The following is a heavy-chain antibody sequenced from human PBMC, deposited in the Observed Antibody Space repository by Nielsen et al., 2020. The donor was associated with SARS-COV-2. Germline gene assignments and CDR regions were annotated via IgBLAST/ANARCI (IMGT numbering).Heavy chain of an antibody. D-gene: IGHD4-17*01. V-gene: IGHV4-34*01. J-gene: IGHJ6*02. Sequence: SETLSLTCALSGGSLTEHDWNWIRQPPGRGLEWLGEILHSGFTNNNPSLTTRLIISSDKSKNQFSLRMREVTAAETAIYYCARGRDTTTNSYGDRWGQGTTVTVSS. CDR1: GGSLTEHD. CDR2: ILHSGFT. CDR3: ARGRDTTTNSYGDR.